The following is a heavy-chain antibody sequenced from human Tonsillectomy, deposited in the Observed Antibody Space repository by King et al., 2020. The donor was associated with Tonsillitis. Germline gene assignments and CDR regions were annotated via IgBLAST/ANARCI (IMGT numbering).Heavy chain of an antibody. V-gene: IGHV4-34*01. Sequence: QVQLQQWGAGLLKPSETLSLTCGVSGESFSGYYWSGIRQPPGKGLVWVGEINSSGSTNYNPSLKRRVTVSVDTSKNQFSLKLRSVTAADTAVYYCARGSMVVIPVMNAFDIWGQGTMVTVSS. D-gene: IGHD2-2*01. CDR1: GESFSGYY. J-gene: IGHJ3*02. CDR3: ARGSMVVIPVMNAFDI. CDR2: INSSGST.